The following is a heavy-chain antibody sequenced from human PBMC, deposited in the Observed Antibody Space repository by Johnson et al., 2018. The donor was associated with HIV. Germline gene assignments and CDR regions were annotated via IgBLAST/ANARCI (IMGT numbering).Heavy chain of an antibody. CDR2: IQLHRRT. Sequence: LVGARGGVTHPAVPRSLPCPAPGFTVSANSISCARQAPGTGRLCFASIQLHRRTLCSDAVTGRFTVSRDNSQNTLYPQMNSLRAEDTAVYYCARLPSWRGAFDIWGQGTMVTVSS. J-gene: IGHJ3*02. CDR3: ARLPSWRGAFDI. V-gene: IGHV3-53*01. CDR1: GFTVSANS. D-gene: IGHD3-10*01.